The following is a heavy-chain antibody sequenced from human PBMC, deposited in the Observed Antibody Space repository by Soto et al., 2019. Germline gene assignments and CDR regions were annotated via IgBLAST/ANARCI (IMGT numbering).Heavy chain of an antibody. CDR3: ARDSWFGEGIDY. CDR1: GFTFSSYG. CDR2: IWYDGSNK. V-gene: IGHV3-33*01. Sequence: QVQLVESGGGVVQPGRSLRLSCAASGFTFSSYGMHWVRQAPGKGLEWVAVIWYDGSNKYYADSVKGRFTISRDNSKNTLYLQMNSLRAEDTALYYCARDSWFGEGIDYWGQRTLVTVSS. D-gene: IGHD3-10*01. J-gene: IGHJ4*02.